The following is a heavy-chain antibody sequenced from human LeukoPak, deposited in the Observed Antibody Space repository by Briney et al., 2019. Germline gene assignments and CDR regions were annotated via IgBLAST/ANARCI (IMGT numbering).Heavy chain of an antibody. Sequence: SVKVSCKASGGTFSSYAISWVRQAPGQGLEWMGGIIPIFGTANYAQKFQGRVTITADKSTSTAYMELSSLRSEDTAVYYCARLTLGDYYYYYYMDVWGKGTTVTVSS. J-gene: IGHJ6*03. D-gene: IGHD3-16*01. CDR1: GGTFSSYA. CDR2: IIPIFGTA. V-gene: IGHV1-69*06. CDR3: ARLTLGDYYYYYYMDV.